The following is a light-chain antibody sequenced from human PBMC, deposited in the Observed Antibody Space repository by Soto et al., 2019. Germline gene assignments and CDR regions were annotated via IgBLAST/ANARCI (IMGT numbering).Light chain of an antibody. V-gene: IGLV2-14*01. CDR1: SSDVGGYNY. Sequence: QSALTQPASVSGSPGQSITISCTATSSDVGGYNYVSWYQQHPGKAPKLMIYEVSNRPSGVSNRFSGSKSGNTASLTISGLQAEDEADYYCSSYTSSCTYVFGTGTKLTVL. CDR3: SSYTSSCTYV. CDR2: EVS. J-gene: IGLJ1*01.